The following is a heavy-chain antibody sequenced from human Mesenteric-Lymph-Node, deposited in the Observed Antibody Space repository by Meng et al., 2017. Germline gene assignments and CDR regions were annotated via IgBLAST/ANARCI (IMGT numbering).Heavy chain of an antibody. CDR3: ARNGYTSGWYRN. D-gene: IGHD6-19*01. V-gene: IGHV3-53*01. CDR2: IYSGGST. Sequence: GGSLRLSCAASGFTVSSNYMSWVRQAPGKGLEWVSVIYSGGSTYYAGSVKGRFTISRDNSKNTLYLQMNSLRAEDTAVYYCARNGYTSGWYRNWGQGTLVTVSS. J-gene: IGHJ4*02. CDR1: GFTVSSNY.